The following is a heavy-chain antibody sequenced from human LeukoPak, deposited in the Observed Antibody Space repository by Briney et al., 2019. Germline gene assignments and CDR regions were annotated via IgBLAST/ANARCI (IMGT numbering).Heavy chain of an antibody. Sequence: GGSLRLSCAASGLTVSSNYMTWVRQAPGKGLEWVSVLYSGGSTYYADSVKGRFTISRDNSKNTLYLQMNSLRAEDTAVYYCARASEFDYWGQGTLVTVSS. CDR3: ARASEFDY. J-gene: IGHJ4*02. CDR1: GLTVSSNY. CDR2: LYSGGST. V-gene: IGHV3-53*01.